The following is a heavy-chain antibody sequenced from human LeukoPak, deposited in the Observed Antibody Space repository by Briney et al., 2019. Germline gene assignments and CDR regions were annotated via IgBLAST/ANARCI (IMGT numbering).Heavy chain of an antibody. CDR2: ISVYSGET. J-gene: IGHJ4*02. Sequence: ASVKVSCKASGYTFSSYGITWVRQAPGQGLEWMGWISVYSGETNYAQKLQDRVTVTTDTSTRTAYLELRSLRSDDTAVYYCASNTGSDSSGCAYWGQGTLVTVSS. D-gene: IGHD3-22*01. V-gene: IGHV1-18*01. CDR1: GYTFSSYG. CDR3: ASNTGSDSSGCAY.